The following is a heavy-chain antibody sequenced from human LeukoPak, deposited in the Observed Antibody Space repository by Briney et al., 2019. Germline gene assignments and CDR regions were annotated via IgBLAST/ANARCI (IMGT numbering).Heavy chain of an antibody. V-gene: IGHV3-21*01. CDR2: ISSSSYI. Sequence: NSGGSLRLSCAASGFTFSSYSMNWVRQAPGKGLEWVSSISSSSYIYYADSVKGRFTISRDNAKNSLYLQMNSLRAEDTAVYYCARGGIAVAGIEDYWGQGTLVTVSS. CDR3: ARGGIAVAGIEDY. CDR1: GFTFSSYS. D-gene: IGHD6-19*01. J-gene: IGHJ4*02.